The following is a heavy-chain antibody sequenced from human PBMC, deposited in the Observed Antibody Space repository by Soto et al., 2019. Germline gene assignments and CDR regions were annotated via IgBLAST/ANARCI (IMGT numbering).Heavy chain of an antibody. CDR1: EFTFSSYW. CDR3: ARDAAIAAAGKWYYYGMDV. J-gene: IGHJ6*02. V-gene: IGHV3-33*08. D-gene: IGHD6-13*01. CDR2: IWYGGSNK. Sequence: GGSLRLSCAASEFTFSSYWMSWVRQAPGKGLEWVAVIWYGGSNKYYADSVKGRFTISRDNSKNTLYLQMNSLRAEDTAVYYCARDAAIAAAGKWYYYGMDVWGQGTTVTVSS.